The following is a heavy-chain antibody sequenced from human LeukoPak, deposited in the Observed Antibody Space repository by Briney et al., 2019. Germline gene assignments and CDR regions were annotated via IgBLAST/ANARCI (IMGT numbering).Heavy chain of an antibody. Sequence: SVKVSCKASGFTFTSSAAQWVRQARGQRLEWIGWIVVGSGNTNYAQKFQERVTITRDMSTSTAYMELSSLRSEDTAVYYCAVGWRVVPASGPEYYYYYMDVWGKGTTVTVSS. D-gene: IGHD2-2*01. CDR1: GFTFTSSA. V-gene: IGHV1-58*01. CDR2: IVVGSGNT. J-gene: IGHJ6*03. CDR3: AVGWRVVPASGPEYYYYYMDV.